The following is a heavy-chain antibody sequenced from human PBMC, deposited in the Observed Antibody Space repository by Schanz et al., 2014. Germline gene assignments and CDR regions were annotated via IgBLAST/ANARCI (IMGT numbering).Heavy chain of an antibody. V-gene: IGHV3-21*01. CDR3: ARGTPFLCDY. Sequence: VQLVESGGGVVQPGGSLRLSCAASGFTFNNYGMHWVRQAPGKGLEWVSSISSSSNYYYYADSVKGRFTISRDAAKDSLFLQMTSLRADDTAVYYCARGTPFLCDYWGQGTTVIVS. CDR2: ISSSSNYY. D-gene: IGHD3-16*01. CDR1: GFTFNNYG. J-gene: IGHJ4*02.